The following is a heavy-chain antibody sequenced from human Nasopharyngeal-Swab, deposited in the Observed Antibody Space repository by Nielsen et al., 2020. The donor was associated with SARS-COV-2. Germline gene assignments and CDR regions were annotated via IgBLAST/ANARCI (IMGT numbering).Heavy chain of an antibody. Sequence: GGSLRLSCAASGFTFSSYDMHWVRQATGKGLEWVSAIGTAGDTYYPGSVKGRFTISRENAKNPLYLQMNRLRAGDTAVYYCARARPDIVVVPAALLFDPWGQGTLVTVSS. D-gene: IGHD2-2*01. V-gene: IGHV3-13*04. J-gene: IGHJ5*02. CDR1: GFTFSSYD. CDR2: IGTAGDT. CDR3: ARARPDIVVVPAALLFDP.